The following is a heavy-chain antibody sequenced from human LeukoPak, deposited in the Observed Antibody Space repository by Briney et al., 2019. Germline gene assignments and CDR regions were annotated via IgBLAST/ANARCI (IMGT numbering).Heavy chain of an antibody. Sequence: PGGSLRLSCAASGFTFSSYAMNWVRQAPGKGLEWVSSISSSSSYIYYADSVKGRFTISRDNAKNSLYLQMSSLRAEDTAVYYCARTSGSYFDYWGQGTLVTVSS. CDR2: ISSSSSYI. CDR3: ARTSGSYFDY. J-gene: IGHJ4*02. V-gene: IGHV3-21*01. D-gene: IGHD1-26*01. CDR1: GFTFSSYA.